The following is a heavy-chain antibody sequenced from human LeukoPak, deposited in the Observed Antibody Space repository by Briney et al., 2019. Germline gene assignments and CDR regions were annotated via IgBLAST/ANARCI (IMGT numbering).Heavy chain of an antibody. J-gene: IGHJ4*02. CDR2: IYYSGST. V-gene: IGHV4-39*01. Sequence: NTSGTLSLTCTVSGGSISSSSYYWGWIRQPPGKGLEWIGSIYYSGSTYYNPSLKSRVTISVDTSKNQFSLRLSSVTAADTAVYYCARRPYTSGWYYYFDYWGQGTLVTVSS. D-gene: IGHD6-19*01. CDR1: GGSISSSSYY. CDR3: ARRPYTSGWYYYFDY.